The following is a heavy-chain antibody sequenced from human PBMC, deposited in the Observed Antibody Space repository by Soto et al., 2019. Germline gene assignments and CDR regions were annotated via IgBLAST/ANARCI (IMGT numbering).Heavy chain of an antibody. V-gene: IGHV4-59*01. CDR3: ARSRNFDYAFY. D-gene: IGHD3-16*01. J-gene: IGHJ4*02. Sequence: SETLSLTCTVSGGSINRFFWSWIRQSPGKGLEYIGYIYYSGSTTYNPSLKSRVTISVDTSKNQFSLKLSSVTAADTAVYYCARSRNFDYAFYWGQGTLVTVSS. CDR1: GGSINRFF. CDR2: IYYSGST.